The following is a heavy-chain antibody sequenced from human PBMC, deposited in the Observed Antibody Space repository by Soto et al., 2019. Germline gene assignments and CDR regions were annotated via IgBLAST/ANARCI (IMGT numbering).Heavy chain of an antibody. D-gene: IGHD6-13*01. CDR1: GGSFSGYY. CDR2: INPSGST. J-gene: IGHJ4*02. V-gene: IGHV4-34*01. CDR3: ARGFGVSARTPPPKKIAAAGTQLDY. Sequence: SETLSLTCAVYGGSFSGYYWSWIRQPPGKGLEWIGEINPSGSTNYNPSLKSRVTISVDTSKNQFSLKLTSVTAADPAVYYCARGFGVSARTPPPKKIAAAGTQLDYWGQGTLVTVSS.